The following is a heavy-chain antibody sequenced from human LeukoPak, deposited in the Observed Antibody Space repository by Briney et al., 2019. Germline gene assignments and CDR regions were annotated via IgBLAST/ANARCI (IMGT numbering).Heavy chain of an antibody. V-gene: IGHV6-1*01. CDR1: GDSVSSNSAA. D-gene: IGHD2-8*01. CDR3: ARASQPNGYGMDV. CDR2: TYYRSKWYN. Sequence: SQTLSLTCAISGDSVSSNSAAWNWLRQSPSRGLEWLGRTYYRSKWYNDYAVSVKSRITINPDTSKNQFSLQLNSVTPEDTAVYYCARASQPNGYGMDVWGQGTTVTVSS. J-gene: IGHJ6*02.